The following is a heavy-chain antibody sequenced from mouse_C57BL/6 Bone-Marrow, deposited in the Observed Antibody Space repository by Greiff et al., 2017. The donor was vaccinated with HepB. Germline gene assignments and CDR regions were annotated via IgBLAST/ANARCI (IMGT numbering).Heavy chain of an antibody. Sequence: EVMLVESGGGLVQPGGSLSLSCAASGFTFTDYYMSWVRQPPGKALEWLGFIRNKANGYTTEYSASVKCRFTISRDNSQSILYLQMNALRAEDSATYYCARFSIYGYDGVDYWGQGTTLTVSS. CDR3: ARFSIYGYDGVDY. CDR2: IRNKANGYTT. J-gene: IGHJ2*01. CDR1: GFTFTDYY. D-gene: IGHD2-2*01. V-gene: IGHV7-3*01.